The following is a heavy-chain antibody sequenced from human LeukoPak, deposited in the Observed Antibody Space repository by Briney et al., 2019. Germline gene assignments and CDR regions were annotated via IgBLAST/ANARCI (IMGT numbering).Heavy chain of an antibody. J-gene: IGHJ4*02. CDR3: ARVRDYDSSGYELIGY. CDR2: ITYTGNT. V-gene: IGHV4-31*03. D-gene: IGHD3-22*01. CDR1: GGSIRSGGNY. Sequence: SETLSLTCTVSGGSIRSGGNYWNWIRQHPGRGLEWIGYITYTGNTYYNPSLKSRVTMSLDTSKNQFSLKLRSVTAADTAVYYCARVRDYDSSGYELIGYWGQGTLVTVSS.